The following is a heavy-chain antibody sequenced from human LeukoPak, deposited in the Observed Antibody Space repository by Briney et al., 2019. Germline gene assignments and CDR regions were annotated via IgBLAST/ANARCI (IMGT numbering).Heavy chain of an antibody. D-gene: IGHD6-19*01. Sequence: GGSLRLSCAASGFTVSSNYMSWVRQAPGKGLEWVSLISGGAGSTYYAASVQGRFTVSRDNSKNTLYLQMNSLRAEDTAVYYCARGAGDYWGQGTLVTVSS. CDR2: ISGGAGST. V-gene: IGHV3-66*01. J-gene: IGHJ4*02. CDR1: GFTVSSNY. CDR3: ARGAGDY.